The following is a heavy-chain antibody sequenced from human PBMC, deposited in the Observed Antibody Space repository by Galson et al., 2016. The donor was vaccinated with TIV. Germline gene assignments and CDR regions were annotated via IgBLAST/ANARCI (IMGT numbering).Heavy chain of an antibody. D-gene: IGHD5-18*01. CDR2: VNPSGGTT. J-gene: IGHJ4*02. Sequence: SVKVSCKASGYILTSWYIHWVRQAPGQGLEWVGIVNPSGGTTSYAQKFQGRVTMTRDTSTSTVYMELNSLKSDDTAVYDCARGPGFTYGYIFAYWGQGTLVTVAS. V-gene: IGHV1-46*01. CDR1: GYILTSWY. CDR3: ARGPGFTYGYIFAY.